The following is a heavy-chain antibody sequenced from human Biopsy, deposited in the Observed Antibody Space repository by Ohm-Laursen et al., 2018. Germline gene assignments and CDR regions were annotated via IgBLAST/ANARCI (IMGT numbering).Heavy chain of an antibody. J-gene: IGHJ5*02. Sequence: SLRLSCSASGFTFNIYAMNWVRQAPGKGLEWVSTISGTTTKTYYADSVKGRFTISRDNSKNTVSLQMNSLRAADTAVYYCATEVVPAGIGGHWLDPWGQGTLVTVSS. CDR1: GFTFNIYA. CDR2: ISGTTTKT. CDR3: ATEVVPAGIGGHWLDP. D-gene: IGHD2-2*01. V-gene: IGHV3-23*01.